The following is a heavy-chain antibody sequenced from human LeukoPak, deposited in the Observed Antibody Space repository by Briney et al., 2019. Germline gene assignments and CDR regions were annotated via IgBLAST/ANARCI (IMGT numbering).Heavy chain of an antibody. Sequence: SETLSLTCTVSGGSISSSSYYWGWIRQPPGKGLEWIGSIYYSGSTYYNPSLKSRVTISVDTSKNQFSLKLSSVTAADTAVYYCAKDVVLAYCGGDCYGHDYWGQGTLVTVSS. CDR1: GGSISSSSYY. J-gene: IGHJ4*02. D-gene: IGHD2-21*02. CDR2: IYYSGST. CDR3: AKDVVLAYCGGDCYGHDY. V-gene: IGHV4-39*07.